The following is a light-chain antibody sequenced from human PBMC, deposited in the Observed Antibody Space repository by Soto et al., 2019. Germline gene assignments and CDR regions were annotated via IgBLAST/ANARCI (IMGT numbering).Light chain of an antibody. CDR1: QSVSSN. CDR3: QQYNNWWT. Sequence: EIVMTQSPATLSVSPGERATLSCRASQSVSSNLAWYQQKPGQAPRLLIYGASTRATGIPARFSGSGSGTEVTLTISSLQSEDFAVYYCQQYNNWWTFGQGTNVEIK. V-gene: IGKV3-15*01. J-gene: IGKJ1*01. CDR2: GAS.